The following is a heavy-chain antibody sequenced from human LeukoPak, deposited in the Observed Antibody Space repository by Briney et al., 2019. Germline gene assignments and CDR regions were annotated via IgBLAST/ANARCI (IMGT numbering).Heavy chain of an antibody. J-gene: IGHJ5*02. CDR1: GFTFSSYG. CDR3: ARDNYYGSGSYYSWFDP. D-gene: IGHD3-10*01. Sequence: GGSLRLSCAASGFTFSSYGMHWVRQAPGKGLEWVSVIWYDGSNKYYADSVKGRFTISRDNSKNTLYLQMNSLRAEDTAVYYCARDNYYGSGSYYSWFDPWGQGTLVTVSS. CDR2: IWYDGSNK. V-gene: IGHV3-33*01.